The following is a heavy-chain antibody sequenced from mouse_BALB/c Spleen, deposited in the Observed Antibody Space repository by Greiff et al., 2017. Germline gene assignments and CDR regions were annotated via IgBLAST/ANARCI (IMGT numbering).Heavy chain of an antibody. V-gene: IGHV1-14*01. Sequence: VQLQQSGPELVKPGASVKMSCKASGYTFTSYVMHWVKQKPGQGLEWIGYINPYNDGTKYNEKFKGKATLTSDKSSSTAYMELSSLTSEDSAVYYCASGYGYDEAWFAYWGQGTLVTVSA. CDR3: ASGYGYDEAWFAY. CDR2: INPYNDGT. CDR1: GYTFTSYV. D-gene: IGHD2-2*01. J-gene: IGHJ3*01.